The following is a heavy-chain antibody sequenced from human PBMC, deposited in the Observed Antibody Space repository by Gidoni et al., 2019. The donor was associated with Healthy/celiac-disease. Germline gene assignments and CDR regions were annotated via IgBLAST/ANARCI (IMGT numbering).Heavy chain of an antibody. V-gene: IGHV3-9*01. CDR2: ISWNSGSI. CDR1: GFPFHDHA. CDR3: AKNTYDFWSGYSYFDY. Sequence: EVQLVESGGGLVQPGRSLRLSCSASGFPFHDHAMHWVRQAPGKGLEWCSGISWNSGSIGYADSVKGRFTISRDNAKNSLYLQMNSLRAEDTALYYCAKNTYDFWSGYSYFDYWGQGTLVTVSS. J-gene: IGHJ4*02. D-gene: IGHD3-3*01.